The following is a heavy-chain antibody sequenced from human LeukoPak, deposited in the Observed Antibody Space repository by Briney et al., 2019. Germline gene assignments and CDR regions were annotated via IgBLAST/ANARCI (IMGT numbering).Heavy chain of an antibody. J-gene: IGHJ6*03. CDR1: GGSISSSSYY. CDR3: ARAIFEYYGSGSYYHYYYYMDV. V-gene: IGHV4-39*07. CDR2: IYYSGST. Sequence: SETLSLTCTVSGGSISSSSYYWGWIRQPPGKGLEWIGGIYYSGSTYYNPSLKSRVTISVDTSKNQFSLKLSSVPAADTAVYYCARAIFEYYGSGSYYHYYYYMDVWGKGTTVTISS. D-gene: IGHD3-10*01.